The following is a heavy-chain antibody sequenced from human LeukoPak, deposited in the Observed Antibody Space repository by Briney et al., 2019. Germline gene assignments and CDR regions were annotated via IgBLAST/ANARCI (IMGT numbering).Heavy chain of an antibody. CDR3: AKSLYDSSGYLTVKNRSPFGY. CDR2: ISGSGGST. CDR1: GFTFSSYA. V-gene: IGHV3-23*01. Sequence: GGSLRLSCAASGFTFSSYAMSWVRQAPGKGLEWVSAISGSGGSTYYADSVKGRFTISRDNSKNTLYLQMNSLRAEDTAVYYCAKSLYDSSGYLTVKNRSPFGYWGQGTLVTVSS. J-gene: IGHJ4*02. D-gene: IGHD3-22*01.